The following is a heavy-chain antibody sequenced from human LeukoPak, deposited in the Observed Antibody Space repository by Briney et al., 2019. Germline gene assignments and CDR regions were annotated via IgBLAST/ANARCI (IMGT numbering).Heavy chain of an antibody. CDR1: GFTFSSYA. D-gene: IGHD6-13*01. Sequence: GGSLRLSCAASGFTFSSYAMSWVRQAPGKGLEWVSDINGSGGNTYYADSVKGRFTISRDNSKNTLYLQMNSLRAEDTAVYYCARDLMGIAYRGAFYYWGQGTLVTVSS. CDR2: INGSGGNT. J-gene: IGHJ4*02. V-gene: IGHV3-23*01. CDR3: ARDLMGIAYRGAFYY.